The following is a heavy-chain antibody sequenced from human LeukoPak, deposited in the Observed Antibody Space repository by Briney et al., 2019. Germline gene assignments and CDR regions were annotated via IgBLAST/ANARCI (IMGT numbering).Heavy chain of an antibody. Sequence: GGSLRLSCAASGFTVSDNYMTWVRQAPGRGLEGVSVIHSGGGTSYADSVKGRFSISRDNSKNTLYLQMNSLRPEDTAVYYCATSPSLGYWGQGTLVTVSS. CDR1: GFTVSDNY. D-gene: IGHD3-16*01. V-gene: IGHV3-66*01. J-gene: IGHJ4*02. CDR2: IHSGGGT. CDR3: ATSPSLGY.